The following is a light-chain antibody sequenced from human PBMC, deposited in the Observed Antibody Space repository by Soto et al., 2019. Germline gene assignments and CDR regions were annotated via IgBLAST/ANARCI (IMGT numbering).Light chain of an antibody. V-gene: IGLV2-14*01. CDR2: EVS. CDR3: SSYTSSSIDYV. Sequence: QSALTQPASVSGSPGQSITISCTGTSSDVGDYNYVSWYQQHPGKAPKLMIYEVSNRPSGVSNRFSGSKSGNTASLTISGLQAEDEADYYCSSYTSSSIDYVFGTGTKLTVL. CDR1: SSDVGDYNY. J-gene: IGLJ1*01.